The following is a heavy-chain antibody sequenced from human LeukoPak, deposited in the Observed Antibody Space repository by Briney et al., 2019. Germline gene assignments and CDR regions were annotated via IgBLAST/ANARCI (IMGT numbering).Heavy chain of an antibody. Sequence: GGSLRLSCAASGFTFSSYSMNWVRQAPGKGLEWVAVISSDGSIKVYADSVKGRFTLSRDNSINTVDLQMNSLRAEDTAVYYCVKEYHSRGFGAYFDYWGQGTLVTVSS. CDR1: GFTFSSYS. CDR2: ISSDGSIK. J-gene: IGHJ4*02. V-gene: IGHV3-30*18. D-gene: IGHD3-3*01. CDR3: VKEYHSRGFGAYFDY.